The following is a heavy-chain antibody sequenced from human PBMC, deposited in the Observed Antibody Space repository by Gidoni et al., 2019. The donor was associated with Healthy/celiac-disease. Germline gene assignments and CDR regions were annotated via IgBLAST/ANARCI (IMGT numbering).Heavy chain of an antibody. CDR1: GYSFTSYW. Sequence: EVQLVQSGAEVKKPGESLRISCKGSGYSFTSYWISWVRQMPGKGLEWMGRIDPSDSYTNYSPSFQGHVTISADKSISTAYLQWSSLKASDTAMYYCARHSTLDDYARKYYYYYGMDVWGQGTTVTVSS. J-gene: IGHJ6*02. CDR3: ARHSTLDDYARKYYYYYGMDV. CDR2: IDPSDSYT. V-gene: IGHV5-10-1*03. D-gene: IGHD4-17*01.